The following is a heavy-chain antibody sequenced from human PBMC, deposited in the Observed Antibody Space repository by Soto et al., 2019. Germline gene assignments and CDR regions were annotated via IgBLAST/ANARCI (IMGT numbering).Heavy chain of an antibody. CDR1: GYSFTSYW. J-gene: IGHJ3*02. Sequence: GESLKISCKGSGYSFTSYWIGWVRQMPGKGLEWMGIIYPGDPDTRYSPSFQGQVTISADKSISTAYLQWSSLKASDTAMYYCASYYDSTGGAFDIWGQGTMVTVSS. D-gene: IGHD3-22*01. V-gene: IGHV5-51*01. CDR2: IYPGDPDT. CDR3: ASYYDSTGGAFDI.